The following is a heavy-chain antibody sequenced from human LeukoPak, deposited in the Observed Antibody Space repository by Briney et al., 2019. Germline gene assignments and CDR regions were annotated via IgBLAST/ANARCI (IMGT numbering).Heavy chain of an antibody. CDR2: INSDGSST. Sequence: GGSLRLSCAASGFTFSSYWMHWVRQAPGKGLVWVSRINSDGSSTSYADSVKGRFTISRDNAKNTLYLQMNSLRAEDTAVYYCAKGLSSGWYGIDYWGQGTLVTVSS. CDR1: GFTFSSYW. CDR3: AKGLSSGWYGIDY. D-gene: IGHD6-19*01. V-gene: IGHV3-74*01. J-gene: IGHJ4*02.